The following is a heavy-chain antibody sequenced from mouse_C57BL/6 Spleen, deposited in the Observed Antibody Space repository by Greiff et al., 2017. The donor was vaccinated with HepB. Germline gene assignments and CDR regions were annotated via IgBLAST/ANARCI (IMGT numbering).Heavy chain of an antibody. J-gene: IGHJ4*01. Sequence: DVHLVESGEGLVKPGGSLKLSCAASGFTFSSYAMSWVRQTPEKRLEWVAYISSGGDYIYYADTVKGRFTISRDNARNTLYLQMSSLKSEDTAMYYCTREGFVGYAMDYWGQGTSVTVSS. CDR1: GFTFSSYA. D-gene: IGHD3-3*01. CDR2: ISSGGDYI. V-gene: IGHV5-9-1*02. CDR3: TREGFVGYAMDY.